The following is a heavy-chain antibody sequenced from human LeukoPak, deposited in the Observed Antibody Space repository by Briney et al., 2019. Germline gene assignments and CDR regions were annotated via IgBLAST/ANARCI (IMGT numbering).Heavy chain of an antibody. CDR2: INAGNGNT. CDR1: GYTFTSYA. D-gene: IGHD6-19*01. V-gene: IGHV1-3*01. CDR3: ARDGRYSSGWFDY. J-gene: IGHJ5*01. Sequence: ASVKVSCKASGYTFTSYAMHWVRQAPGQRLEWMGWINAGNGNTKYSQKFQGRATIPRDTSASTAYMELSSLRSEDTAVYYCARDGRYSSGWFDYWGQGTLVTVSS.